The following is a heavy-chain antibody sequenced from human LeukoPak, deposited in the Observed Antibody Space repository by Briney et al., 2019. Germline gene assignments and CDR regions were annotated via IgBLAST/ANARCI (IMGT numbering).Heavy chain of an antibody. CDR1: GFTFSSYE. CDR2: ISSSGSTI. V-gene: IGHV3-48*03. CDR3: ARDGSGSKRRSYMDV. J-gene: IGHJ6*03. Sequence: GGSLRLSCAASGFTFSSYEMNWVRQAPGKGLEWVSYISSSGSTIYYADSVKGRFTISRDNAKNSLYLQMDSLRAEDTAVYYCARDGSGSKRRSYMDVWGKGTTVTVSS. D-gene: IGHD1-26*01.